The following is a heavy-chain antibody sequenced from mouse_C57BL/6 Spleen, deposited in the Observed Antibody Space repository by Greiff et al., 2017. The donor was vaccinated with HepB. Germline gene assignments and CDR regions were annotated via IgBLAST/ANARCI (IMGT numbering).Heavy chain of an antibody. CDR2: ISSGSSTI. D-gene: IGHD3-3*01. V-gene: IGHV5-17*01. Sequence: VQLKQSGGGLVKPGGSLKLSCAASGFTFSDYGMHWVRQAPEKGLEWVAYISSGSSTIYYADTVKGRFTISRDNAKNTLFLQMTSLRSEDTAMYYCAREGPYYLDYWGQGTTLTVSS. CDR3: AREGPYYLDY. J-gene: IGHJ2*01. CDR1: GFTFSDYG.